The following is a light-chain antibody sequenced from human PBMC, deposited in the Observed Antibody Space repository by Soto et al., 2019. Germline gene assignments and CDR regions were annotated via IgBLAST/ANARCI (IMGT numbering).Light chain of an antibody. Sequence: EIVLTQSPATLSLSPGERATLSCRASQSVSSYLAWYQQKPGQGPRLLIYDASKRATDIPARFTGSWSGTDFTLTISSLGPDDFEVYFCQQRSAWTFGQGTKVEI. CDR3: QQRSAWT. CDR2: DAS. CDR1: QSVSSY. V-gene: IGKV3-11*01. J-gene: IGKJ1*01.